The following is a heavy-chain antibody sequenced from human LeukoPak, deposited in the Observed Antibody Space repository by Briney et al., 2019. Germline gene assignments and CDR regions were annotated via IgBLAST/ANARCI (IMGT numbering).Heavy chain of an antibody. Sequence: SETLSLTCAVYGGSLGSHYWSWVRQPPGKGLEWIGEITQSGRTNYNPTLKSRVTISLDTSKNQFSLNLISVAAADTAVYYCSPIFGDYSDFDSWGQGTLVTVSS. V-gene: IGHV4-34*01. J-gene: IGHJ4*02. CDR3: SPIFGDYSDFDS. D-gene: IGHD4-17*01. CDR1: GGSLGSHY. CDR2: ITQSGRT.